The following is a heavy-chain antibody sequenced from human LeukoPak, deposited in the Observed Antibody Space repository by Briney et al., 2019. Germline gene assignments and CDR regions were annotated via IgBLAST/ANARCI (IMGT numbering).Heavy chain of an antibody. J-gene: IGHJ4*02. Sequence: GGSLRLSCAASGFTFSDCYMSWIRQAPGKGLEGVSYISSGGGTIYYADSVKGRFTISRDNAKNSLYLQMDSLRAEDTAVYYCAREGDWNYVFDYWGQGTQVTVSS. CDR2: ISSGGGTI. D-gene: IGHD1-7*01. CDR3: AREGDWNYVFDY. V-gene: IGHV3-11*01. CDR1: GFTFSDCY.